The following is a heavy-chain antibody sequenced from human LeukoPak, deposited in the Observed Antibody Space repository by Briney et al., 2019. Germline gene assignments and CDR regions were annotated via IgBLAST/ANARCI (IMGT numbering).Heavy chain of an antibody. CDR3: ARGGGSFENRFDY. Sequence: SETLSLTCTLSGGSPSMSYSSCVRQPPGKGLEWIGYIYYSGSTNYNPSLKSRVTISVDTSKNQFSLKLSSVTAADTAVYYCARGGGSFENRFDYWGQGTLVTVSS. CDR2: IYYSGST. D-gene: IGHD1-26*01. J-gene: IGHJ4*02. V-gene: IGHV4-59*01. CDR1: GGSPSMSY.